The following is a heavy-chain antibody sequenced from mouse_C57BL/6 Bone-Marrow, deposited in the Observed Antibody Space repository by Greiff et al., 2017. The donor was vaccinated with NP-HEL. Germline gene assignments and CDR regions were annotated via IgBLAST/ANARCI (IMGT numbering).Heavy chain of an antibody. Sequence: EVQGVESGGGLVQPKGSLKLSCAASGFSFNTYAMNWVRQAPGKGLEWVARIRSKSNNYATYYADSVKDRFTISRDDSESMLYLQMNNLKTEDTAMYYCVLTVVALDYWGQGTTLTVSS. CDR1: GFSFNTYA. D-gene: IGHD1-1*01. V-gene: IGHV10-1*01. CDR3: VLTVVALDY. CDR2: IRSKSNNYAT. J-gene: IGHJ2*01.